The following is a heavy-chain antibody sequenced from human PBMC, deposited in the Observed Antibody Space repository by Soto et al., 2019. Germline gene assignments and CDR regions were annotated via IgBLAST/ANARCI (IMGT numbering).Heavy chain of an antibody. Sequence: QVQLQESGPGLVKPSETLPLTCTVSGASISGYYWSWIRQPPGKGLEWIGEINHSGSTNYNPSLKSRVTISVDTSKNQFSLKLSSVTAADTAVYYCARGDRGLRSRVGYYYGMDVWGQGTTVTVSS. J-gene: IGHJ6*02. D-gene: IGHD3-3*01. CDR1: GASISGYY. V-gene: IGHV4-34*01. CDR2: INHSGST. CDR3: ARGDRGLRSRVGYYYGMDV.